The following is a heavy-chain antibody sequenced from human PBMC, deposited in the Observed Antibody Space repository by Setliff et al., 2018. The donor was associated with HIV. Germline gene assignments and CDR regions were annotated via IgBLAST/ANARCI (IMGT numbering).Heavy chain of an antibody. D-gene: IGHD3-22*01. CDR1: GLSFSRYW. J-gene: IGHJ4*02. Sequence: GGSVRLSCVASGLSFSRYWMSWVRQAPGKGLEWVANIKGDGSDQYYVDAVKGRFTISRDDAKNSLYLQMNSLRAEDSAVYYCARGSRDDSVYRPVDYWGRGTLVTVSS. V-gene: IGHV3-7*03. CDR2: IKGDGSDQ. CDR3: ARGSRDDSVYRPVDY.